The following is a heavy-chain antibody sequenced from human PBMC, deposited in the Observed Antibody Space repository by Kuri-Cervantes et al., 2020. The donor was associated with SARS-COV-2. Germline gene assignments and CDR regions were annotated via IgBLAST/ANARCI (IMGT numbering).Heavy chain of an antibody. V-gene: IGHV4-34*01. J-gene: IGHJ6*02. CDR2: INHSGST. D-gene: IGHD6-19*01. CDR3: ARGVGAAVAGTLITIYYYYGMDV. Sequence: ESLKISCAVYGGSFGGYYWSWIRQPPGKGLEWIGEINHSGSTNYNPSLKSRVTISVDTSKNQFSLKLSSVAAADTAVYYCARGVGAAVAGTLITIYYYYGMDVWGQGTTVTVSS. CDR1: GGSFGGYY.